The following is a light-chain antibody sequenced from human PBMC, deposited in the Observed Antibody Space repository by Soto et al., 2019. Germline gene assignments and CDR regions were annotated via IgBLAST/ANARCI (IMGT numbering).Light chain of an antibody. CDR1: SSDVGTYDL. CDR2: EDT. V-gene: IGLV2-23*01. J-gene: IGLJ3*02. Sequence: QSALTQPASVSGSPGQSITISCTGTSSDVGTYDLVSWYQQYPGKAPKVMIYEDTERPSGVSNRFSGSKSGNTASLTISGLQAEDEADYYCCSYAGGSSLVFGGGTQLTVL. CDR3: CSYAGGSSLV.